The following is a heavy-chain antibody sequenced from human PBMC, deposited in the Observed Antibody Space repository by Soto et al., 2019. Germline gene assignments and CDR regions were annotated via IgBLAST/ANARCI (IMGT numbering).Heavy chain of an antibody. CDR1: GYDFNTNW. Sequence: GESLKISCRGSGYDFNTNWFGWVRQLPGRGLEWVGIMYPGDSDTRYNPSLQGHVTLSVDVTVSTAFLQWRSLETSDTGTYFCARLPRDCNKTSCYYADHWGQGTQVTAPQ. CDR2: MYPGDSDT. CDR3: ARLPRDCNKTSCYYADH. J-gene: IGHJ4*02. V-gene: IGHV5-51*01. D-gene: IGHD3-3*01.